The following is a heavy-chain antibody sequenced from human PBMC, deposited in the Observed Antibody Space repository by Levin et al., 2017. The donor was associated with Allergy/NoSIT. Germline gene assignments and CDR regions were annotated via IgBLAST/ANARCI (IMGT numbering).Heavy chain of an antibody. CDR2: ISGGGDSF. Sequence: HPGGSLRLSCVTSGFKFGDYALHWVRQAPGKGLEWVSGISGGGDSFGYADSVKGRFTISRDNAKRSLDLQMSSLGAEDTALYFCAKGKSWSYSSGYIDSWGQGTPVTVSS. CDR3: AKGKSWSYSSGYIDS. CDR1: GFKFGDYA. D-gene: IGHD1-26*01. V-gene: IGHV3-9*01. J-gene: IGHJ4*02.